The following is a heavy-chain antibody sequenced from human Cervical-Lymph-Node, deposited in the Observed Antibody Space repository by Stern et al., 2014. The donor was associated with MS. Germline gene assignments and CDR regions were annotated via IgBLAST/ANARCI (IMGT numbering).Heavy chain of an antibody. CDR2: INPKTGGA. CDR3: AREIHPAITFDI. CDR1: GYTFTDYY. Sequence: VQLVESGAEMKRPGTSMKVSCKASGYTFTDYYMHWVRQAPGQGLQWMGRINPKTGGANYTEAFQGRVTMARDTSISTGYMVLSSLRSDDTAVYYCAREIHPAITFDIWVQGTVVTVSS. J-gene: IGHJ3*02. V-gene: IGHV1-2*06. D-gene: IGHD2-21*01.